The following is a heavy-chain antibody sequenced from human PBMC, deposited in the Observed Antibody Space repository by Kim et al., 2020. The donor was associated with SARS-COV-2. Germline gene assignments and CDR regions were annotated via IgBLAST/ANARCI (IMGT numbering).Heavy chain of an antibody. CDR1: GGSFSGYY. V-gene: IGHV4-34*01. D-gene: IGHD5-12*01. Sequence: SETLSLTCAVYGGSFSGYYWSWIRQPPGKGLEWIGEINHSGSTNYNPSLKSRVTISVDTSKNQFSLKLSSVTAADTAVYYCARVIRDSGYDYYYYYYGMDVWGQGTTVTVSS. J-gene: IGHJ6*02. CDR3: ARVIRDSGYDYYYYYYGMDV. CDR2: INHSGST.